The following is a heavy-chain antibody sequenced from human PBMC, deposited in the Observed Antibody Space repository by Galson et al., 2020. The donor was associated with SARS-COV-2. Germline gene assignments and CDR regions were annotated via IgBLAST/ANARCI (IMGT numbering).Heavy chain of an antibody. CDR1: GFTFSSYA. V-gene: IGHV3-30-3*01. CDR2: ISYDGSNK. Sequence: TEGSLRLSCEASGFTFSSYAMPWVRQAPGKGLERVAVISYDGSNKYYADSVKGRFTISRDNSKNTLYLQMNSLRAEDTAVYYCASPQSTIFGVVTFDYWGQGTLVTISS. D-gene: IGHD3-3*01. CDR3: ASPQSTIFGVVTFDY. J-gene: IGHJ4*02.